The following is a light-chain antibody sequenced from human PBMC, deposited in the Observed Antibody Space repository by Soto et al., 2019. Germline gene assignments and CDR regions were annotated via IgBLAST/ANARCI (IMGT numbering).Light chain of an antibody. V-gene: IGLV2-8*01. CDR3: TSYAGTDVHYV. CDR1: SSDVGYYNY. CDR2: EVS. Sequence: QSVLTQPPSASGSPGQSVTISCTGTSSDVGYYNYVSWYQQYPGKAPKLLIYEVSKRPSGVPDRFSGSKSGNTASLTVSGLQAADEADYYCTSYAGTDVHYVFGTGTKLTVL. J-gene: IGLJ1*01.